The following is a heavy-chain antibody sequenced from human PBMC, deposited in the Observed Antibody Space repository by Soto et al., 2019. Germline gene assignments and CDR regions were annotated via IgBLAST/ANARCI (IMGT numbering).Heavy chain of an antibody. CDR3: AVGYCSSTTCSREYFQH. Sequence: SETLSLTCAVSGYSISSGYYWGWIRQPPGKGLEWIGTIYHSGSTFHNPSLKSRVTISVDTSKNQFSLKLRSVTAADTAVYYCAVGYCSSTTCSREYFQHWGQGTLVTVSS. J-gene: IGHJ1*01. CDR2: IYHSGST. D-gene: IGHD2-2*01. CDR1: GYSISSGYY. V-gene: IGHV4-38-2*01.